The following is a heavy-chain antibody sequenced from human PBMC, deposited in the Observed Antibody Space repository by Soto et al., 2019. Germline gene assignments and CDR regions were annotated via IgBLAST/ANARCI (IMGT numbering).Heavy chain of an antibody. J-gene: IGHJ4*02. CDR2: IYYSGST. CDR3: AREAGKIDY. Sequence: SETLSLTCTVSGGSLRRVGYYWSWIRQHPGKGLEWIGYIYYSGSTYYNPSLKSRATISVDTSKNQFSLKLSSVTAADTAVYYCAREAGKIDYWGQGTLVTVSS. CDR1: GGSLRRVGYY. V-gene: IGHV4-31*03.